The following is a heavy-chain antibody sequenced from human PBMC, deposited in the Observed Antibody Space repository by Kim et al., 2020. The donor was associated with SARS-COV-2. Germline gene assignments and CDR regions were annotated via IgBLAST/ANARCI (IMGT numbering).Heavy chain of an antibody. D-gene: IGHD1-26*01. J-gene: IGHJ2*01. CDR3: ARDQSGGFDL. CDR2: T. Sequence: TTYTPSVKSRVPMSLDTSKNQFSLKLSSVTAADTAVYYCARDQSGGFDLWGRGTLVTVSS. V-gene: IGHV4-4*07.